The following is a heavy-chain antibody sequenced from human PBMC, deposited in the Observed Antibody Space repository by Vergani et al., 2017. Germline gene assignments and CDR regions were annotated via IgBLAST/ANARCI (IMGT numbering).Heavy chain of an antibody. V-gene: IGHV4-34*01. CDR1: GGSFSGYY. CDR2: INHSGST. CDR3: ARRREPRGYLRAYYYCMDV. Sequence: QVQLQQWGAGLLKPSETLSLTCAVYGGSFSGYYWSWIRQPPGKGLEWIGEINHSGSTNYKPSLKSRVTISVDTSKNQFSLKLSSVTAADTAVYYCARRREPRGYLRAYYYCMDVWGKGTTVTVSS. D-gene: IGHD1-14*01. J-gene: IGHJ6*03.